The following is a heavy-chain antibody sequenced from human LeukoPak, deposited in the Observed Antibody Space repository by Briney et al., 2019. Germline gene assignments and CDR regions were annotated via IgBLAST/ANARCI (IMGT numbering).Heavy chain of an antibody. J-gene: IGHJ4*02. V-gene: IGHV3-13*03. Sequence: GGSLRLSCAACGFTFSSYDMHWVRQATGKGLEWVSAIGTAGDTYYPGSVKGQFTISRENAKNSLYLQMNSLRAEDTAVYYCARDSKDYDILTGYDYWGQGTLVTVSS. CDR3: ARDSKDYDILTGYDY. CDR1: GFTFSSYD. D-gene: IGHD3-9*01. CDR2: IGTAGDT.